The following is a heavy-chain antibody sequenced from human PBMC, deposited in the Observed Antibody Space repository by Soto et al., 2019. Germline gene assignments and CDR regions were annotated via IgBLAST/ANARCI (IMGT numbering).Heavy chain of an antibody. D-gene: IGHD4-17*01. CDR2: ISSSGSTI. V-gene: IGHV3-11*01. Sequence: GGSLRLSCAAFGFTFSDYYMSWIRQAPGKGLEWVSYISSSGSTIYYADSVKGRFTISRDNAKNSLYLQMNSLRAEDTAVYYCARRGNDYGDPRYFDYWGQRTLVTVSS. CDR3: ARRGNDYGDPRYFDY. CDR1: GFTFSDYY. J-gene: IGHJ4*02.